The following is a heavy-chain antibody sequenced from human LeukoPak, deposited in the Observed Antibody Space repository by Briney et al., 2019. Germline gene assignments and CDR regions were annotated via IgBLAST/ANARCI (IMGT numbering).Heavy chain of an antibody. CDR2: INHSGST. J-gene: IGHJ6*03. CDR1: GGSFRGYY. CDR3: ARQIAARRLYYYYYMDV. D-gene: IGHD6-6*01. Sequence: PSETLSLTCAVYGGSFRGYYWSWIRQPPGKGLEWIGEINHSGSTNYNPSLKSRVTISVDTSKNQFSLKLSSVTAADTAVYYCARQIAARRLYYYYYMDVWGKGTTVTVSS. V-gene: IGHV4-34*01.